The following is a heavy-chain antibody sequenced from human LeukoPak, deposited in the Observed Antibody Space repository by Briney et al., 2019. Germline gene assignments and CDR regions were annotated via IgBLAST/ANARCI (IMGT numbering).Heavy chain of an antibody. CDR2: IIPIFGTA. Sequence: SVKVSCKASGGTFSSHAISWVRQAPGQGLEWMGGIIPIFGTANYAQKFQGRVTITTDESTSTAYMELSSLRSEDTAVYYCARGRGYSYGRYNWFDPWGQGTLVTVSS. CDR3: ARGRGYSYGRYNWFDP. D-gene: IGHD5-18*01. CDR1: GGTFSSHA. J-gene: IGHJ5*02. V-gene: IGHV1-69*05.